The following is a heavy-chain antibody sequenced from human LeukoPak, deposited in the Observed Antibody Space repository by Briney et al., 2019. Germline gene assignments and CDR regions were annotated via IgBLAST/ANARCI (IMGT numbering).Heavy chain of an antibody. CDR3: AKPYSGSYRPYGMDV. CDR1: GFTFSSYA. V-gene: IGHV3-23*01. J-gene: IGHJ6*02. Sequence: PGGSLRLSCAASGFTFSSYAMSWVRQAPGKGLEWVSGITGIGGSTYYADSVKGRFTISRDNSKNTLYLQMNSLRAEDTAVYYCAKPYSGSYRPYGMDVWGQGTTVTVSS. CDR2: ITGIGGST. D-gene: IGHD1-26*01.